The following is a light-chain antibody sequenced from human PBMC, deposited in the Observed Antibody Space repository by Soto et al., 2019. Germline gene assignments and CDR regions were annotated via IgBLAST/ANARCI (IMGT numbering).Light chain of an antibody. Sequence: SALTQPASVSESPGRSITIYCTGTSSDVGGYKYVSWYQQHPGKAPKLMIYEVSTRPSGVSNRFSGSKSGNTASLTISGLQAEDEADYYCSSYTSSSSHYVFGTGTKVTVL. CDR2: EVS. CDR3: SSYTSSSSHYV. J-gene: IGLJ1*01. CDR1: SSDVGGYKY. V-gene: IGLV2-14*01.